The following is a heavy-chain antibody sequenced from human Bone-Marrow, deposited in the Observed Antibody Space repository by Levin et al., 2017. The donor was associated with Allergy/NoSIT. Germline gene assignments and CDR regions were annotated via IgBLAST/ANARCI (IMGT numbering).Heavy chain of an antibody. CDR2: ISGRGDST. Sequence: GGSLRLSCAASGFTFNSYALSWVRQAPGKGLEWVSAISGRGDSTYYADSVRGRFTISRDNSKNTLYLQMTSLRAADTAVYFCAKDRGDGRYEYIWGTYPMGGQWGQGTLVTVAS. J-gene: IGHJ4*02. CDR1: GFTFNSYA. V-gene: IGHV3-23*01. CDR3: AKDRGDGRYEYIWGTYPMGGQ. D-gene: IGHD3-16*02.